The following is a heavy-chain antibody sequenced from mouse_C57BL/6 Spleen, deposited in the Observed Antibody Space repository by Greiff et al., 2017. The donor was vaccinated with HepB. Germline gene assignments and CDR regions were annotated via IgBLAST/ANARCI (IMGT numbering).Heavy chain of an antibody. CDR3: ARSYYDTWFDY. V-gene: IGHV1-69*01. CDR1: GYTFTSYW. D-gene: IGHD2-4*01. CDR2: IDPSDSYT. Sequence: VQLQQPGAELVMPGASVKLSCKASGYTFTSYWMHWVKQRPGQGLEWIGEIDPSDSYTNYNQKFKGKSTLTVDKSSSTAYMQLSSLTSEDSAVYYCARSYYDTWFDYWGQGTLVTVSA. J-gene: IGHJ3*01.